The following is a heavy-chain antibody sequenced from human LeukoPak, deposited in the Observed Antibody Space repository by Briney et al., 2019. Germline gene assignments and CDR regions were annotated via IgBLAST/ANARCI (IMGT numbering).Heavy chain of an antibody. CDR2: IKQDGGEI. CDR1: GFTFSRYW. J-gene: IGHJ4*02. D-gene: IGHD4-17*01. V-gene: IGHV3-7*01. Sequence: GGSLRLSCAASGFTFSRYWMSWVRQAPGKGLEWVANIKQDGGEIYYVDSVKGRFTISRDNAKNSVYLHMNSLRAEDTAVYYCARVSPNTVTTLQYFDYWGQGTLVTVSS. CDR3: ARVSPNTVTTLQYFDY.